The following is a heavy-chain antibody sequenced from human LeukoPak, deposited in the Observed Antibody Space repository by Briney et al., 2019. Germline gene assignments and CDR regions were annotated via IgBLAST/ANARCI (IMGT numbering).Heavy chain of an antibody. CDR2: INHSGST. D-gene: IGHD2-15*01. J-gene: IGHJ5*02. V-gene: IGHV4-34*01. CDR3: ARDPSPYCSGGSCYYA. CDR1: GGSFSGYY. Sequence: SETLSLTCAVYGGSFSGYYWSWIRQPPGKGLEWIGEINHSGSTNYNPSLKSRVTISVDTSKNQFSLKLNSVTAADTAVYYCARDPSPYCSGGSCYYAWGQGTLVTVSS.